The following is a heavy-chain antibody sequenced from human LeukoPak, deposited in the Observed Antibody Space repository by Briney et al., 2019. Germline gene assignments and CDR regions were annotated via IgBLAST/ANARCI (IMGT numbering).Heavy chain of an antibody. CDR1: GGSISSYY. V-gene: IGHV4-59*08. D-gene: IGHD3-3*01. Sequence: SETLSLTCTVSGGSISSYYWSWIRQPPGKGLEWIGYIYYSGSTNYNPSLKSRVTISVDTFKNQFSLKLSSVTAADTAVYYCARNLDFWSGYFDYWGQGTLVTVSS. CDR3: ARNLDFWSGYFDY. J-gene: IGHJ4*02. CDR2: IYYSGST.